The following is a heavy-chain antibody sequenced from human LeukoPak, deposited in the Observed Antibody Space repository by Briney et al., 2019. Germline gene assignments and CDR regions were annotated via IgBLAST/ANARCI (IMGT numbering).Heavy chain of an antibody. CDR1: GFTFSSYW. Sequence: GGSLRLSCAASGFTFSSYWMSWVRQAPGKGLEWVANIKQDGSEKYYVDSVKGRFTISRDNAKNSLYLRMNSLRAEDTAVYYCARDQWELRYFDWLTNAFDIWGQGTMVTVSS. CDR3: ARDQWELRYFDWLTNAFDI. CDR2: IKQDGSEK. D-gene: IGHD3-9*01. V-gene: IGHV3-7*01. J-gene: IGHJ3*02.